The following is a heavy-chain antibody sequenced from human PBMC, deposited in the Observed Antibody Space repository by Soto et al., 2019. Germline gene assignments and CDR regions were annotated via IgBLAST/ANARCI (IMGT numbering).Heavy chain of an antibody. Sequence: SETLSLTCAVYGGSFSGYYWSWIRQPPGKGLEWIGEINHSGSTNYNPSLKSRVTISVDTSKNQFSLKLSSVTAADTAVYYCARRQLYDYVWGSYRQTHDYWGQGTLVTVSS. V-gene: IGHV4-34*01. CDR1: GGSFSGYY. CDR3: ARRQLYDYVWGSYRQTHDY. CDR2: INHSGST. D-gene: IGHD3-16*02. J-gene: IGHJ4*02.